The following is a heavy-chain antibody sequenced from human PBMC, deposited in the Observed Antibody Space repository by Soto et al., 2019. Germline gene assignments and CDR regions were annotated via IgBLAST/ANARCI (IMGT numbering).Heavy chain of an antibody. Sequence: VGSLRLSCAASGFTFSSYDMHWVRQATGKGLEWVSAIGTAGDTYYPGSVKGRFTISRENAKNSLYLQMNSLRAGDTAVYYCARGGSYLAYYYMDVWGKGTTVTVSS. V-gene: IGHV3-13*01. D-gene: IGHD1-26*01. CDR2: IGTAGDT. CDR3: ARGGSYLAYYYMDV. J-gene: IGHJ6*03. CDR1: GFTFSSYD.